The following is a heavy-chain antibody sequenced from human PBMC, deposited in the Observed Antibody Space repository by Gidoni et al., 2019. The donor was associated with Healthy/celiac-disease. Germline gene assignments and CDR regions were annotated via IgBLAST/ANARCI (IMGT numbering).Heavy chain of an antibody. V-gene: IGHV4-34*01. CDR1: GGSSGGSY. Sequence: QVQLQQWGAGLWKPSETLSLTCAVYGGSSGGSYWSWSRQPQGKGLSCIGEIKHSGSTNSNPSLKSRVSISVVTSKNQFSLKLSSVTAADTAVYYCASGRCSRAQNPVKLGATFGYWGQGTLVTVSS. CDR3: ASGRCSRAQNPVKLGATFGY. CDR2: IKHSGST. J-gene: IGHJ4*02. D-gene: IGHD2-2*01.